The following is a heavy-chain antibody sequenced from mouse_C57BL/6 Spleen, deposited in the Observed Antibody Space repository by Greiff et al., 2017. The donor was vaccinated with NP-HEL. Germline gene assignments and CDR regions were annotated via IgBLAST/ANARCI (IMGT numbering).Heavy chain of an antibody. J-gene: IGHJ4*01. CDR3: TRDYGYDDAMDY. V-gene: IGHV5-9-1*02. CDR1: GFTFSSYA. D-gene: IGHD2-2*01. Sequence: EVQRVESGEGLVKPGGSLKLSCAASGFTFSSYAMSWVRQTPEKRLEWVAYISSGGDYNYYADTVKGRFTISIDNARNTLYLQMSSLKSEDTAMYYCTRDYGYDDAMDYWGQGTSVTVSS. CDR2: ISSGGDYN.